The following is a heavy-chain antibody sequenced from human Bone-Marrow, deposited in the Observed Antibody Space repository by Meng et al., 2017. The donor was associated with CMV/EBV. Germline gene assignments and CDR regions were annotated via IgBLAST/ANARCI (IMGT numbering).Heavy chain of an antibody. CDR3: ARGGGVVVVPAASMDV. D-gene: IGHD2-2*01. Sequence: GESLKISCVASGFTFDDFAMHWVRQAPGKGLVWVSRINSDGSSTSYADSVKGRFTISRDNAKNTLYLQMNSLRAEDTAVYYCARGGGVVVVPAASMDVWGQGTTVTVSS. J-gene: IGHJ6*01. V-gene: IGHV3-74*01. CDR1: GFTFDDFA. CDR2: INSDGSST.